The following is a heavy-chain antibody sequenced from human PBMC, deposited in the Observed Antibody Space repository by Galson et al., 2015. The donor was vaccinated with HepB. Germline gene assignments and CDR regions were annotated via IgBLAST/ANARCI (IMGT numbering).Heavy chain of an antibody. D-gene: IGHD3-22*01. CDR2: ISYDGSNK. CDR3: ASEGQNYYDSSCYYVIDY. Sequence: SLRLSCAASGFTFSSYGMHWVRQAPGKELEWVAVISYDGSNKYYADSVKGRFTISRDNSKNTLYLQINSLRAEDTAVYYCASEGQNYYDSSCYYVIDYWGQGTLVTVSS. V-gene: IGHV3-30*03. CDR1: GFTFSSYG. J-gene: IGHJ4*02.